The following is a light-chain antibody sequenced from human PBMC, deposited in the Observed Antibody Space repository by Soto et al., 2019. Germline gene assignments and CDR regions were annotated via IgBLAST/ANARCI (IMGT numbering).Light chain of an antibody. J-gene: IGKJ2*01. CDR1: QSISNY. CDR2: DSS. CDR3: QQSYNAPRT. Sequence: ILMTQSPSSLSASVGDRVTITCRASQSISNYLSWYQQKPGKAPKLLIYDSSTLRSGVPSRFSGSGSGTDFTLTISSLQPEDFATYYCQQSYNAPRTFGQGTKLEIE. V-gene: IGKV1-39*01.